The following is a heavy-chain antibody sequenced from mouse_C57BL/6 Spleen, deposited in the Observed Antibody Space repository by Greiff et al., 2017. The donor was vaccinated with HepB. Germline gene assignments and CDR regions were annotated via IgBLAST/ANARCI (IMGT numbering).Heavy chain of an antibody. Sequence: EVKLVESGGGLVKPGGSLKLSCAASGFTFSDYGMHWVRQAPEKGLEWVAYISCGSSTIYYADTVKGRFTISRDNAKNTVFLHMTSLRSEDTAMYYCARKDWAFDYWGQGTSLTVSS. J-gene: IGHJ2*02. CDR1: GFTFSDYG. D-gene: IGHD4-1*01. CDR2: ISCGSSTI. CDR3: ARKDWAFDY. V-gene: IGHV5-17*01.